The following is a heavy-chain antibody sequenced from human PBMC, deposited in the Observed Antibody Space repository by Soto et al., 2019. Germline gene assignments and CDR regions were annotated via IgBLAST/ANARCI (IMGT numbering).Heavy chain of an antibody. J-gene: IGHJ6*02. CDR2: VIPIYSTS. Sequence: SVKVSCKTSGGTLSDYGISWVRQAPGHGLEWMGGVIPIYSTSNYAPKFHGRVTFTADDSTAYMELSSLKSEDTAVYYCAKNSVTRARVDYYYGLDVWGQGTTVTVSS. V-gene: IGHV1-69*13. CDR3: AKNSVTRARVDYYYGLDV. CDR1: GGTLSDYG. D-gene: IGHD4-17*01.